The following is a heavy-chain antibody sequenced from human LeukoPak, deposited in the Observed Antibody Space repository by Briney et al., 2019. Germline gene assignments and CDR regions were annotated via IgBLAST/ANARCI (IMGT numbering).Heavy chain of an antibody. CDR3: ARGPIAVVGNSLGGHNWFDP. J-gene: IGHJ5*02. D-gene: IGHD6-19*01. Sequence: SETLSLTCTVSGGSISSSSYYWGWIRQPPGKGLEWIGSIYYSGSTYYNPSLKSRVTISVDTSKNQFSLKLSSVTAADTAVYYCARGPIAVVGNSLGGHNWFDPWGQGTLVTVSS. CDR2: IYYSGST. CDR1: GGSISSSSYY. V-gene: IGHV4-39*07.